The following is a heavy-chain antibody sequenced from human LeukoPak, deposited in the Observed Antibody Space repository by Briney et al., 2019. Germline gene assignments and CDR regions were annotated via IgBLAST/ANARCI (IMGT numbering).Heavy chain of an antibody. J-gene: IGHJ4*02. V-gene: IGHV4-59*01. CDR2: IYYSGST. D-gene: IGHD2-8*01. Sequence: TSETLSLTCTVSGGSISSYYWSWIRQPPGKGLEWIGYIYYSGSTNYNPSLKSRVTISVDTSKNQFSLKLSSVTAADTAVYYCARPKAAPQWVDYLGQGTLVHVSS. CDR1: GGSISSYY. CDR3: ARPKAAPQWVDY.